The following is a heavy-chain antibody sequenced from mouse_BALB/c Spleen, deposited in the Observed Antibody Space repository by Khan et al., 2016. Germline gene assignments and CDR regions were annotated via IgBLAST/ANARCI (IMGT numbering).Heavy chain of an antibody. D-gene: IGHD1-1*01. Sequence: VQLQESGAELMKPGASVKISCKATGYTFSSYWIEWVKQRPGHGLEWIGEILPGSGSTNYNEKFKGKATFTADTSSNTAYMLLSSLTSEDSAVYYCARNYGSSYYWYFDVWGAGTTVTVSS. CDR2: ILPGSGST. V-gene: IGHV1-9*01. J-gene: IGHJ1*01. CDR1: GYTFSSYW. CDR3: ARNYGSSYYWYFDV.